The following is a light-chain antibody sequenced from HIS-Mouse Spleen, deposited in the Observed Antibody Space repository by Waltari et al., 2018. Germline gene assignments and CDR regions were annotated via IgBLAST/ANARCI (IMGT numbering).Light chain of an antibody. V-gene: IGLV3-25*03. CDR2: KDS. CDR3: QSADSSGTYNYV. CDR1: AMPKQY. Sequence: SYELTQPPSVSVSTGQTARITCPGDAMPKQYAYWYQQKPGQAPVLGIYKDSERPSGIPERFSGSSSGTTVTLTISGVQAEDEADYYCQSADSSGTYNYVFGTGTKVTVL. J-gene: IGLJ1*01.